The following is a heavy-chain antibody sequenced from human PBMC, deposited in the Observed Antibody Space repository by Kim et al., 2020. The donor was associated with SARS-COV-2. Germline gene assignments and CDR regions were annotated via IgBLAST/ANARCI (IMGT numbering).Heavy chain of an antibody. J-gene: IGHJ6*02. V-gene: IGHV1-18*04. CDR3: ARDRTPGATQYYYYGMDV. CDR1: GYTFTSYA. CDR2: INPYNGNT. Sequence: ASVKVSCKGSGYTFTSYAITWVRQAPGQGLEWMGWINPYNGNTNYAQSLQGRVSMTRDTSTSTAYMELRSLRPDDTAVYYCARDRTPGATQYYYYGMDVWGQGTTVTVSS. D-gene: IGHD1-1*01.